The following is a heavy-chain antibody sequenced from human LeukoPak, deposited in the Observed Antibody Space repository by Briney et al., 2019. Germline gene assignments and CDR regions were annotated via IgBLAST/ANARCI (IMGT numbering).Heavy chain of an antibody. V-gene: IGHV1-18*01. Sequence: ASVKVSCKASGYTFTSYGISWVRQAPGQGLEWMGWISAYNGNTNYAQKLQGRVTMTTDTSTSTAYMELRSLRSDDTAVYYCARDIPHCKLRYFDWSRKYFDYWGQGTLVTVSS. CDR1: GYTFTSYG. D-gene: IGHD3-9*01. CDR2: ISAYNGNT. CDR3: ARDIPHCKLRYFDWSRKYFDY. J-gene: IGHJ4*02.